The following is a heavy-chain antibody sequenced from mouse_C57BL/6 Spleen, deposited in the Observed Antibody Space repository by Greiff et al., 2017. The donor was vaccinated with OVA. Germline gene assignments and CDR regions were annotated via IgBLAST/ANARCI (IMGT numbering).Heavy chain of an antibody. CDR1: GYTFTSYG. J-gene: IGHJ1*03. D-gene: IGHD1-2*01. Sequence: VQLQQSGAELARPGASVKLSCKASGYTFTSYGISWVKQRTGQGLEWIGEIYPRSGNTYYNEKFKGKATLTADKSSSTAYMELRSLTSEDSAVYFCARGTTAGNSYWYFDVWGTGTTVTVSS. V-gene: IGHV1-81*01. CDR2: IYPRSGNT. CDR3: ARGTTAGNSYWYFDV.